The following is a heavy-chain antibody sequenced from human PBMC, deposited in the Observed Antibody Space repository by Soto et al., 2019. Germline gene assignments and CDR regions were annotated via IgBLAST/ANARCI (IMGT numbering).Heavy chain of an antibody. CDR2: MSPNSGNT. CDR1: GYTFASYD. CDR3: ARSWPGAGGYDF. J-gene: IGHJ4*02. Sequence: QVQLVQSGAEMKKPGAPVKVSCKASGYTFASYDINWVRQATGQGPEWMGWMSPNSGNTGYAQKLQSRVNMTRDTSTSTAYMELSSLRPEDTAVYYCARSWPGAGGYDFWGQGTLVTVSS. V-gene: IGHV1-8*01. D-gene: IGHD5-12*01.